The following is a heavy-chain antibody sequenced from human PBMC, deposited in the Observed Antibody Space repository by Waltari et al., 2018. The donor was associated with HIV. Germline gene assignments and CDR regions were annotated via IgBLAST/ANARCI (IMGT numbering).Heavy chain of an antibody. Sequence: QVQLQESGPGLVKPSQTLSLTCTVSGDSIKSGGYYWAWIRQHPEKGLEWIAFVYYRGSTFSNPSFKSRATTSVDTSKNQFSLKLTSMTAADTAVYYCARVVYWYFDLWGRGTLVTVSS. V-gene: IGHV4-31*03. J-gene: IGHJ2*01. CDR3: ARVVYWYFDL. CDR1: GDSIKSGGYY. CDR2: VYYRGST.